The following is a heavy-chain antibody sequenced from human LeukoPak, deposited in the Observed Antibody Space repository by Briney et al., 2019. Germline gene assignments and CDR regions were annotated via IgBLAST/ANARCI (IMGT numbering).Heavy chain of an antibody. V-gene: IGHV4-30-4*01. D-gene: IGHD1-26*01. CDR1: GGSISSGDYY. J-gene: IGHJ6*02. CDR3: ARVRTHDPVIVGATIHYYYGMDV. Sequence: PSETLSLTCTVSGGSISSGDYYWSWIRQPPGKGLEWIGYIYYSGSTYYNPSLKSRVTISVDTSKNQFSLKLSSVTAADTAVYYCARVRTHDPVIVGATIHYYYGMDVWGQGTTVTVSS. CDR2: IYYSGST.